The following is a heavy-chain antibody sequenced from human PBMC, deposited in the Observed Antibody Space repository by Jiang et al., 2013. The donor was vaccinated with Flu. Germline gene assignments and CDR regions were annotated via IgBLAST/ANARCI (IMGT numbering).Heavy chain of an antibody. Sequence: SGAEVKKPGESLKISCKGSGYSFTIYWIGWVRQMPGKGLEWMGIIYPGDSDTRYSPTFQGQVSISADKSISTAYLQWNSLKASDTAVYYCARLYRTLYFYASGIYSPPDYWGQGTLVTVSS. J-gene: IGHJ4*02. D-gene: IGHD3-10*01. CDR1: GYSFTIYW. V-gene: IGHV5-51*01. CDR2: IYPGDSDT. CDR3: ARLYRTLYFYASGIYSPPDY.